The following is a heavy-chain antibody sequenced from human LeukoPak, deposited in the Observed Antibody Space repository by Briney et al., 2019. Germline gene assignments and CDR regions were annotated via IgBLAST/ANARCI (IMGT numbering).Heavy chain of an antibody. CDR2: IIPILGIA. Sequence: ASVKVSCKASGGTFSSYTISWVRQAPGQGLEWMGRIIPILGIANYAQRFQGRVTITADKSTSTAYMELSSLRSEDTAVYYWARDGYPPRGFDPWGQGTLVTVSS. CDR1: GGTFSSYT. V-gene: IGHV1-69*04. J-gene: IGHJ5*02. D-gene: IGHD5-12*01. CDR3: ARDGYPPRGFDP.